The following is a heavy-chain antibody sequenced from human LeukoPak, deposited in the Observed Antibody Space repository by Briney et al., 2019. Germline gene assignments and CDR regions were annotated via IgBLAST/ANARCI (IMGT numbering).Heavy chain of an antibody. Sequence: GSSVKVSCKASGGTFSSYAISWVRQAPGQGLEWMGRIIPILGIANYAQKFQGRVTMTRDTSITTAYMEVNRLTSDDTAVYYCAREAVWFDPWGQGTRVTVSS. V-gene: IGHV1-69*04. CDR1: GGTFSSYA. J-gene: IGHJ5*02. CDR3: AREAVWFDP. CDR2: IIPILGIA.